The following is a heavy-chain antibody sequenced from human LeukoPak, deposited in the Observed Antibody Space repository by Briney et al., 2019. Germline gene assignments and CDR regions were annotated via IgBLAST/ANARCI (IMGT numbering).Heavy chain of an antibody. V-gene: IGHV3-30*02. J-gene: IGHJ4*02. Sequence: GGSLRLSCAASGFTFSSYGMHWVRKAPGKGLEWVAFIRYDGSNKYYADSVKGRFTISRDNSKNTLYLQMNSLRAEDTAVYYCAKDEYQVLYYFDYWGQGTLVTVSS. CDR2: IRYDGSNK. CDR3: AKDEYQVLYYFDY. CDR1: GFTFSSYG. D-gene: IGHD2-2*01.